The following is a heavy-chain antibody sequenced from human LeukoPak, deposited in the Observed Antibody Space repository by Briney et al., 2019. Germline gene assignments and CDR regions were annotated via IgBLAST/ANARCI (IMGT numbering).Heavy chain of an antibody. CDR2: VSAYNGNT. CDR3: VREENWFDP. CDR1: GYTFYYYG. J-gene: IGHJ5*02. Sequence: PLASVKVSCKASGYTFYYYGISWVRQAPGQGLEWMGWVSAYNGNTNYAQKLQGRVTMTTDTSTSTAYMELRSLRSDDTAVYYCVREENWFDPWGQGTLVTVSS. V-gene: IGHV1-18*01.